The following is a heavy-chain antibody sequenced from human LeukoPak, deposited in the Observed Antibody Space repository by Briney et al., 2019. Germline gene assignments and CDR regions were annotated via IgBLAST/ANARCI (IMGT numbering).Heavy chain of an antibody. CDR3: AKNYYDSSGLFDY. J-gene: IGHJ4*02. CDR2: ISSSSSYI. Sequence: PGGSLRLSCAASGFTFRSYSMNWVRQAPGKGLEWVSSISSSSSYIYYADSVKGRFTISRDNAKNSLYLQMNSLRAEDTAVYYCAKNYYDSSGLFDYWGQGTLVTVSS. D-gene: IGHD3-22*01. CDR1: GFTFRSYS. V-gene: IGHV3-21*01.